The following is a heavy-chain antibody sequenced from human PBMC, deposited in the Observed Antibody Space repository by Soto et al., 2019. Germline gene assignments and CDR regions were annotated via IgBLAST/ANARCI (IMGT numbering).Heavy chain of an antibody. Sequence: QVTLKESGPVLVKPTETLTLTCTVSGFSLSNARVGVSWIRQPPGKALEWLAHIFSNDEKSYITSLRNRLTISKDISKSQVVLTMTNMDPLDTATYYCARSSYGSGSYLVDPWGQGTLVTVSS. D-gene: IGHD3-10*01. CDR1: GFSLSNARVG. CDR3: ARSSYGSGSYLVDP. J-gene: IGHJ5*02. V-gene: IGHV2-26*01. CDR2: IFSNDEK.